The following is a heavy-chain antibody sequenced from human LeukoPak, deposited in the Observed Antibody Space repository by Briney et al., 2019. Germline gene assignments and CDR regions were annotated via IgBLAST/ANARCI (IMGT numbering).Heavy chain of an antibody. D-gene: IGHD1-1*01. CDR3: ERGSSTGTTRLDY. CDR2: MSYTGST. V-gene: IGHV4-39*01. J-gene: IGHJ4*02. CDR1: GGSIGSSSYY. Sequence: SETLSLTCTVSGGSIGSSSYYWGWIRQPPGKGLEWIGSMSYTGSTYHSPSLKSRVTMSLDTSRNQFSLKLRSVTAADTAVYYCERGSSTGTTRLDYWGQGTLVTVSS.